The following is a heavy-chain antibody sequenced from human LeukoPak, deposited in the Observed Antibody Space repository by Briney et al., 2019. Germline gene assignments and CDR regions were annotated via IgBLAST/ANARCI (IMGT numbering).Heavy chain of an antibody. V-gene: IGHV4-31*03. J-gene: IGHJ6*02. Sequence: SETLSLTCTVSGYSISSGGYYWNWIRQRPGKGLEWIGCVYHSGSTYYNPSLKSRVTISVDTSKNEFSVKLTSVTAADTAIYYCARDGNGYDFGSYSNTDYGLDVWGQGTTVTVSS. CDR2: VYHSGST. D-gene: IGHD5-12*01. CDR3: ARDGNGYDFGSYSNTDYGLDV. CDR1: GYSISSGGYY.